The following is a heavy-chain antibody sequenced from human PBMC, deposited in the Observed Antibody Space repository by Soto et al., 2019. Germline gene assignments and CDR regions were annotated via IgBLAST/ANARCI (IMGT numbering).Heavy chain of an antibody. V-gene: IGHV1-3*01. CDR1: GYTFTSYA. CDR2: TNPGNGNT. Sequence: QVQLVQSGAEVKKPGASVKVSCKASGYTFTSYAMHSVRQAPGQRLEWMGWTNPGNGNTKYSQKFQGRVTITRDTSASTAYMELSSLRSEDTAVYYCARGSSSVTTFYFDLWGRGTLVTVSS. J-gene: IGHJ2*01. CDR3: ARGSSSVTTFYFDL. D-gene: IGHD4-17*01.